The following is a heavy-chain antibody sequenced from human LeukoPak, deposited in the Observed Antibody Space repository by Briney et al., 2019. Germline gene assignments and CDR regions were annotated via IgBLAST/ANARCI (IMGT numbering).Heavy chain of an antibody. D-gene: IGHD2-21*02. V-gene: IGHV1-69*13. J-gene: IGHJ4*02. Sequence: SVKVSCKASRGTFSSYAISWVRQAPGQGLEWMGGIIPIFGTANYAQKFQGRVTITADESTSTAYMELSSLRSEDTAVYYCARDPGAYCGGDCYLGQFDYWGQGTLVTVSS. CDR1: RGTFSSYA. CDR2: IIPIFGTA. CDR3: ARDPGAYCGGDCYLGQFDY.